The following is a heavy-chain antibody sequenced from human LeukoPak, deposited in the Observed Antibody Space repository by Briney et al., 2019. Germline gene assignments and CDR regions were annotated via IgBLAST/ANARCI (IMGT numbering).Heavy chain of an antibody. CDR2: FDPEDGET. Sequence: ASLKVSCTVSGYTLTELSMHWERQAPGKRLEWMGGFDPEDGETIYAQKFQGRVTMTEDTSTDTAYMELSSLRSEDTAVYYCATGVFRDGYKIRNDYWGQGTLVTVSS. CDR1: GYTLTELS. V-gene: IGHV1-24*01. D-gene: IGHD5-24*01. CDR3: ATGVFRDGYKIRNDY. J-gene: IGHJ4*02.